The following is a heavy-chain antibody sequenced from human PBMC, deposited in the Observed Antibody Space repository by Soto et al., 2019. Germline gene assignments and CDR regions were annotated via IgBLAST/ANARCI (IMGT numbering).Heavy chain of an antibody. CDR3: ARKGDYYDSSGYYGY. V-gene: IGHV1-2*04. CDR2: INPNSGGT. Sequence: GASVKVSCQASGYTFTGYYMHWVRQAPGQGLEWMGWINPNSGGTNYAQKFQGWVTMTRDTSISTAYMELSRLRSDDTAVYYCARKGDYYDSSGYYGYRGQGTLVTVSS. CDR1: GYTFTGYY. J-gene: IGHJ4*02. D-gene: IGHD3-22*01.